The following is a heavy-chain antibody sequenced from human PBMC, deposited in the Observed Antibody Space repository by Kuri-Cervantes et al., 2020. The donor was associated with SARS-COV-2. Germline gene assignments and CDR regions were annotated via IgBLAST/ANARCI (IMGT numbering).Heavy chain of an antibody. D-gene: IGHD2-2*01. J-gene: IGHJ6*02. CDR1: GGSISSGGYY. V-gene: IGHV4-61*08. CDR2: IYYSGST. CDR3: ARGYCSSTSCLPVDYYGMDV. Sequence: SETLSLTCTVSGGSISSGGYYWSWIRQPPGKGLEWIGYIYYSGSTNYNPSLKSRVTISVDTSKNQFSLKLSSVTAADTAVYYCARGYCSSTSCLPVDYYGMDVWGQGTTVTVSS.